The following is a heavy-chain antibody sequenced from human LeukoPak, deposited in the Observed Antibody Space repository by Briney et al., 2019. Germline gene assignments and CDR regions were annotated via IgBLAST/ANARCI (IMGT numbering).Heavy chain of an antibody. V-gene: IGHV1-46*01. CDR2: INPSGGST. CDR1: GYTFTSYY. J-gene: IGHJ5*02. D-gene: IGHD3-3*01. Sequence: ASVKVSCXASGYTFTSYYMHWVRQAPGQGLEWMGIINPSGGSTSYAQKFQGRVTMTRDTSTSTVYMELSSLRSEDTAVYYCARDGAYYDFWSGYWEGWFDPWGQGTLVTVSS. CDR3: ARDGAYYDFWSGYWEGWFDP.